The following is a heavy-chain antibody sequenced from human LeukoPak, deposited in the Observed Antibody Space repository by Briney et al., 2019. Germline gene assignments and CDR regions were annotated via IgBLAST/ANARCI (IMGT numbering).Heavy chain of an antibody. J-gene: IGHJ4*02. CDR1: GFTFKNYG. CDR3: ARHLNYYLDY. Sequence: GGSLRLSCAASGFTFKNYGMHWVRQAPGKGLEWVAFIQSDGTNKYYADSVKGRFTVSRDNAKNTLYLQMNSLRAEDTAVYYCARHLNYYLDYWGQGTLVTVSS. V-gene: IGHV3-30*12. CDR2: IQSDGTNK.